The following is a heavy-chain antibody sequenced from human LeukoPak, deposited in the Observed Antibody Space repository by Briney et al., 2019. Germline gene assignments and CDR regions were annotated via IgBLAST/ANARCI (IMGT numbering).Heavy chain of an antibody. D-gene: IGHD3-10*01. CDR2: INPNSGGT. Sequence: ASVKVSCKASGYTFTGYYMHWVRQSPGQGLEWMGWINPNSGGTNYAQKFQGRVTMTRDTSISTAYMELSRLRSDDTAVYYCATGPYGSGSSDYWGQGTLVTVSS. V-gene: IGHV1-2*02. CDR1: GYTFTGYY. J-gene: IGHJ4*02. CDR3: ATGPYGSGSSDY.